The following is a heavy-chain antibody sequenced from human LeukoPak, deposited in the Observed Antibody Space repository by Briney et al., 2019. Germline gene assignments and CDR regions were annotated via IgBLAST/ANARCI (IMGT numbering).Heavy chain of an antibody. CDR2: ISGGGGST. Sequence: GGSLRLSCAASEFTFNHYAMSWVRQAPGKGREWVSSISGGGGSTYYADSVKGRFTISRDNSKNTLFLQMSSLTAGDTAVYYCAKSAYYDSSGFYREYYFEHWGQGTLVTVSS. CDR1: EFTFNHYA. V-gene: IGHV3-23*01. CDR3: AKSAYYDSSGFYREYYFEH. J-gene: IGHJ4*02. D-gene: IGHD3-22*01.